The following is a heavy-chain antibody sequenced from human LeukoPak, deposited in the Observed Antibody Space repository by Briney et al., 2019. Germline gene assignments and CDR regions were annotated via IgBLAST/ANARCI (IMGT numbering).Heavy chain of an antibody. V-gene: IGHV3-30*02. CDR2: IRYDGSNK. D-gene: IGHD5-18*01. J-gene: IGHJ4*02. CDR1: GFTFSSYG. Sequence: GGSLRLSCAASGFTFSSYGMHWVRQAPGKGLEWAAFIRYDGSNKYYADSVKGRFTISRDNSKNTLYLQMNSLRAEDTAVYFCAKDAFRGYSYGWHFDYWGQGTLVTVSS. CDR3: AKDAFRGYSYGWHFDY.